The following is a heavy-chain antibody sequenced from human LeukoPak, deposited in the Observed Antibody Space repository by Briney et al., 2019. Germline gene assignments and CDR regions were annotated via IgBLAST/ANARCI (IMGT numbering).Heavy chain of an antibody. Sequence: GGSLRLSCAASGLTFSSHWMHWVRQAPGKGLVWVSRITNVGSSTTYADSVKGRFTISRDNAKNMLYLQVNSLRAEDTAVYYCATQQGGNLAYWGQGTLVTVSS. J-gene: IGHJ4*02. D-gene: IGHD1-14*01. CDR1: GLTFSSHW. CDR3: ATQQGGNLAY. V-gene: IGHV3-74*01. CDR2: ITNVGSST.